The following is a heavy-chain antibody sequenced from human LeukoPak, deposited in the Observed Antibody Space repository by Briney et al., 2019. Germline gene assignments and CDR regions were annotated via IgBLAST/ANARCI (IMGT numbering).Heavy chain of an antibody. CDR3: ARTYYDILTGYNPYFDY. Sequence: GGSLRLSCAASGFTFSSYWMHWVRQAPGKGLVWVSRINSDGSSTSYADSVKGRFTISRDNAKNFLYLQMNSLRAEDTAVYYCARTYYDILTGYNPYFDYWGQGILVTVSS. CDR1: GFTFSSYW. J-gene: IGHJ4*02. CDR2: INSDGSST. D-gene: IGHD3-9*01. V-gene: IGHV3-74*01.